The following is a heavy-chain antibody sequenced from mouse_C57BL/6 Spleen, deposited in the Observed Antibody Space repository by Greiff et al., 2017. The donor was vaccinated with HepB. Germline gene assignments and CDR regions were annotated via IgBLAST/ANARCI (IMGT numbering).Heavy chain of an antibody. D-gene: IGHD3-2*01. J-gene: IGHJ4*01. CDR2: ISNLAYSI. CDR1: GFTFSDYG. V-gene: IGHV5-15*04. CDR3: ARQGQLGPYAMDY. Sequence: EVKLVESGGGLVQPGGSLKLSCAASGFTFSDYGMAWVRQAPRKGPEWVAFISNLAYSIYYADTVTGRFTISRENAKNTLYLERSSLRSEDTAMYYCARQGQLGPYAMDYWGQGTSVTVSS.